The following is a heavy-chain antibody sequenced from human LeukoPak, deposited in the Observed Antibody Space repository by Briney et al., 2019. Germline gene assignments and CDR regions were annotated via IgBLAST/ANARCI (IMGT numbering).Heavy chain of an antibody. Sequence: GESLQISSQGSGYSFTKYWIAWVRPMPGRGLEWAGFIHPPDSDTRYTPSSQGQVTTSADGSIRTAHLLWSSLKASDTAMYYCARRVAGASYFDNWGQGTLVTVST. CDR3: ARRVAGASYFDN. CDR1: GYSFTKYW. V-gene: IGHV5-51*01. D-gene: IGHD6-19*01. CDR2: IHPPDSDT. J-gene: IGHJ4*02.